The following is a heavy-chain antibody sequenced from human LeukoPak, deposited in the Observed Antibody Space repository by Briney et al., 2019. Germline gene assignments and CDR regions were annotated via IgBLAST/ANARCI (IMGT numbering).Heavy chain of an antibody. CDR2: IYSGGST. D-gene: IGHD1-1*01. J-gene: IGHJ4*02. V-gene: IGHV3-66*01. Sequence: GGSLRLSCAASGITFSSNYMSWVRQAPGKGLEWVSVIYSGGSTYYADSVKGRFTISRDNSKNTLYLQMNSLRAEDTAVYYCASRRTDYWGQGTLVTVSS. CDR3: ASRRTDY. CDR1: GITFSSNY.